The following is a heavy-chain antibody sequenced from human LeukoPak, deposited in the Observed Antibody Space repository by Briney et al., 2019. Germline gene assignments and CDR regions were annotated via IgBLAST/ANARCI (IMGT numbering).Heavy chain of an antibody. J-gene: IGHJ4*02. D-gene: IGHD1-26*01. CDR3: AKGGKWDVTPFDY. Sequence: GGSLRLSCAASGFAFSSYAMSWVRQAPGKGLEWVSTISGGGGSTYYADSVKGRFTISRDNSKNTLYLQVNSLRAEDTAVYYCAKGGKWDVTPFDYWGQGTLVTVSS. CDR2: ISGGGGST. CDR1: GFAFSSYA. V-gene: IGHV3-23*01.